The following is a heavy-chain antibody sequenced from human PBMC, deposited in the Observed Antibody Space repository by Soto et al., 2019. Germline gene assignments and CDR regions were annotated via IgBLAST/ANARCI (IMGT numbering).Heavy chain of an antibody. CDR1: GFTFSSYG. Sequence: GGSLRLSCAASGFTFSSYGMHWVRQAPGKGLEWVAVISYDGSTKYYADSVKGRFTISRDNSKNSLYLQMNSLRAEDTAVYYCARSYYESSGYFGYWGQGTLVTVSS. J-gene: IGHJ4*02. CDR2: ISYDGSTK. CDR3: ARSYYESSGYFGY. V-gene: IGHV3-30*03. D-gene: IGHD3-22*01.